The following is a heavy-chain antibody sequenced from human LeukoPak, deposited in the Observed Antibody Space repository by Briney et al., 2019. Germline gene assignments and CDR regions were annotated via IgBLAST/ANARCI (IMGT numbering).Heavy chain of an antibody. CDR3: ATATQQLASGMDV. CDR1: GYTFTGYY. CDR2: INPNSGGT. V-gene: IGHV1-2*02. Sequence: GASVKVSCKASGYTFTGYYMHWVRQAPGQGLEWMGWINPNSGGTNYAQKFQGRVTMTEDTSTDTAYMELSSLRSEDAAVYYCATATQQLASGMDVWGQGTTVTVSS. D-gene: IGHD6-13*01. J-gene: IGHJ6*02.